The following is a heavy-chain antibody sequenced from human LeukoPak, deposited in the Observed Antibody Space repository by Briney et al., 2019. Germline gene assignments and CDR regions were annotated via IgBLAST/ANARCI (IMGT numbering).Heavy chain of an antibody. V-gene: IGHV4-61*02. CDR2: IYTSGST. J-gene: IGHJ4*02. Sequence: SQTLSLTCTVSGGSISSGSHYWSWIRQPAGKGLEWIGRIYTSGSTNYNPSLKSRVTISVDTSKNQFSLKLSSVTAADTAVYFCARHGSAWLHLDYWGQGILVTVSS. D-gene: IGHD5-24*01. CDR3: ARHGSAWLHLDY. CDR1: GGSISSGSHY.